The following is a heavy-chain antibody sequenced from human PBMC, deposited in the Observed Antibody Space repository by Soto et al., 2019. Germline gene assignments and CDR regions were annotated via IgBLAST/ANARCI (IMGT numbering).Heavy chain of an antibody. CDR2: MSGTDGSI. J-gene: IGHJ4*02. CDR1: GFTFSTYA. Sequence: GGSLRLSCAASGFTFSTYAMSWVRQAPGKGLEWVSVMSGTDGSIYYADSVRGRFTISRDNSKNTLYLQMNSLRVEDTALYYCAGGFCSGGRCYQRYFDYWGQGTLVTVSS. CDR3: AGGFCSGGRCYQRYFDY. V-gene: IGHV3-23*01. D-gene: IGHD2-15*01.